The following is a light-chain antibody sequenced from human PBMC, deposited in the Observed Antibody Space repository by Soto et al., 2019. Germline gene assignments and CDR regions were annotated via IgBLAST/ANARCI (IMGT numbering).Light chain of an antibody. CDR2: NVS. J-gene: IGLJ3*02. CDR3: SSYTSISTVV. Sequence: QSALTQPASVSGSPGQSITISCTGTSSAVGGYNFVSWYQQHPGKAPKVMIYNVSNRPSGVSNRFSGSKSGNTASLTISGLQAEDEADYYCSSYTSISTVVFGGGTQLTVL. CDR1: SSAVGGYNF. V-gene: IGLV2-14*01.